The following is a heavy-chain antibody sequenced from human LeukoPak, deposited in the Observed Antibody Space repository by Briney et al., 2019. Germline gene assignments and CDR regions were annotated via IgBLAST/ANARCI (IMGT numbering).Heavy chain of an antibody. D-gene: IGHD4-17*01. J-gene: IGHJ4*02. Sequence: SETLSLTCTVSGGSISSSTYYWGWIRQPPGKGLEWIGSIYYSGSTYYNPSLKSRVTISVDTSKNQFSLKLRSVTAADTAVYYCARLDGDSLFDYWGQGTLATVSS. CDR3: ARLDGDSLFDY. V-gene: IGHV4-39*01. CDR1: GGSISSSTYY. CDR2: IYYSGST.